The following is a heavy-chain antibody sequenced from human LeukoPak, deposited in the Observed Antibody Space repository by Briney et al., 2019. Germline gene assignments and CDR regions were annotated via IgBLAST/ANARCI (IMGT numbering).Heavy chain of an antibody. V-gene: IGHV3-23*01. CDR2: ITGSGGST. CDR3: ARAKPKNMVRGLIMRRESRYYFDY. J-gene: IGHJ4*02. Sequence: GGSLRLSCAASGFTFTTYAMTWVRQAPGKWLEWVSSITGSGGSTYYADSVKGRFTISRDNSKSTLYIQMNSLRAEDTAVYYCARAKPKNMVRGLIMRRESRYYFDYWGQGTLVTVSS. CDR1: GFTFTTYA. D-gene: IGHD3-10*01.